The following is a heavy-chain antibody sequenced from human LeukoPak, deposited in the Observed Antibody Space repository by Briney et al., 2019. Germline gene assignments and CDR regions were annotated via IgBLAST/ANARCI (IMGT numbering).Heavy chain of an antibody. Sequence: GGSLRLSCAASGFTFSSNAMHWVRQAPGKGLEWVAIISYDGGDQYYADSVKGRFTISRDNSKNTLDLQMNSLRTEDTAVYYCAKDQGIQLGIDYWGQGSLVTVSS. J-gene: IGHJ4*02. V-gene: IGHV3-30*18. CDR1: GFTFSSNA. D-gene: IGHD5-18*01. CDR2: ISYDGGDQ. CDR3: AKDQGIQLGIDY.